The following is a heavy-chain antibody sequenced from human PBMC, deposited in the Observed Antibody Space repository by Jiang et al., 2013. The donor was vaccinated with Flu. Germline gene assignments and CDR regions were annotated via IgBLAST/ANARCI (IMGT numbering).Heavy chain of an antibody. CDR1: GGSITTYH. V-gene: IGHV4-59*01. CDR3: ASAQGDYSGSYWPGMPYDL. CDR2: ISYSGKT. D-gene: IGHD1-26*01. J-gene: IGHJ3*01. Sequence: VQLVESGPGLVKPSETLSLTCAVSGGSITTYHWTWIRQPPGKGLEWIGYISYSGKTNYYPSLKSRVTISVDTSKNQLSLRLSSVTAADTAVYYCASAQGDYSGSYWPGMPYDLWGQGTLVTVSS.